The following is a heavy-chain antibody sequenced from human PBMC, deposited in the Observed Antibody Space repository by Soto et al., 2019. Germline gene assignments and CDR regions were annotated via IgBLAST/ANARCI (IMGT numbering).Heavy chain of an antibody. V-gene: IGHV1-46*01. Sequence: QVQLVQSGTEVKKPGASVKVSCKASGYTFLDFYIHWVRQAPGQGLEWMGFINPSGGGTTYAQQFQSRLTMTRDTSTSTVYMELISLRSEDTAIYYCARDQTFSAGYWGQGTLVT. CDR2: INPSGGGT. CDR1: GYTFLDFY. J-gene: IGHJ4*02. D-gene: IGHD3-3*02. CDR3: ARDQTFSAGY.